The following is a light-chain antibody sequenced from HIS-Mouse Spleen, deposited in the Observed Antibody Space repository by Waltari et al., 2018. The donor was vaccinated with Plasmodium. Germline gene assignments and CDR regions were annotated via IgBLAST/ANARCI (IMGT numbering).Light chain of an antibody. CDR3: QQYGSSPRT. CDR2: GAS. J-gene: IGKJ1*01. CDR1: QSVSSSY. V-gene: IGKV3-20*01. Sequence: EIVLTQSPGTLSLSPGERATLSCRSSQSVSSSYLAWYQQKPGQAPRLRIYGASSRATGIPDRCSGSGSGTDFTLTSSRLEPEDFAVYYCQQYGSSPRTFGQGTKVEIK.